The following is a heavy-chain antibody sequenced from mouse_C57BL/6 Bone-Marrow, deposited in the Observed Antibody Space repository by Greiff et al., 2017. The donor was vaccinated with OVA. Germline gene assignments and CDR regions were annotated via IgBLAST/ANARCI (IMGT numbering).Heavy chain of an antibody. J-gene: IGHJ3*01. D-gene: IGHD1-1*01. CDR1: GYTFTSYW. CDR2: IAPSDSYT. CDR3: ARWDCDGRSYPAWFAY. Sequence: VQLQQPGAELVQPGASVKLSCKASGYTFTSYWMQWVKQRPGQGLEWIGEIAPSDSYTNYNQKFKGKATLTVDTSSSKAYMPLSSLTSEDSAVDYCARWDCDGRSYPAWFAYWGRGTRVTVSA. V-gene: IGHV1-50*01.